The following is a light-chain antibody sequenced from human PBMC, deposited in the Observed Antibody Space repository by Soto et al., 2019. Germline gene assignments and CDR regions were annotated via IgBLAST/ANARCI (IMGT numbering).Light chain of an antibody. CDR1: QSVSSN. CDR3: QQYNNWPPLP. V-gene: IGKV3-15*01. CDR2: GES. Sequence: EIVMTQSPATLSVSPGERATLSCRASQSVSSNLAGYQQKPGQAPRVLIYGESTRATRSPARFSGSRSGTDFTLTISRLQSEDFAVYYCQQYNNWPPLPFGGGTKLQIK. J-gene: IGKJ4*01.